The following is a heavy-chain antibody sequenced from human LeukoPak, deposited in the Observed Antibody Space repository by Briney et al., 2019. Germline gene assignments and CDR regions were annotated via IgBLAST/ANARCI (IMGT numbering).Heavy chain of an antibody. CDR1: GFTFTNDF. Sequence: GGSLRLSCTASGFTFTNDFMTWVRQVPGEGLEWVANMKVDGSDIHYVPSVKGRFTISRDNAKNSLYLQMNSLRAEDTALYYCAKDMGRTWIQLWYPLDYWGQGTLVTVSS. CDR2: MKVDGSDI. D-gene: IGHD5-18*01. CDR3: AKDMGRTWIQLWYPLDY. V-gene: IGHV3-7*03. J-gene: IGHJ4*02.